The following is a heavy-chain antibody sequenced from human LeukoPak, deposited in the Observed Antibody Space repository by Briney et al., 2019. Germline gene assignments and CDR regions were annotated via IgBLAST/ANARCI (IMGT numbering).Heavy chain of an antibody. CDR1: GFTVSSSY. Sequence: PGGSLRLSCTASGFTVSSSYMTWVRQAPGKGLEWVSLIYSGGGTYYADSVKGRFTTSRHNFENTLYLQMNSLRAEDTAVYYCARVGVGTVAGNYFDDWGQGTLVTVSS. V-gene: IGHV3-53*04. J-gene: IGHJ4*02. D-gene: IGHD6-19*01. CDR3: ARVGVGTVAGNYFDD. CDR2: IYSGGGT.